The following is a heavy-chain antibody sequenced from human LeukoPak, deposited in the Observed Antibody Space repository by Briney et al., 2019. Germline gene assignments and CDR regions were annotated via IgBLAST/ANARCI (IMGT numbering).Heavy chain of an antibody. D-gene: IGHD2-15*01. CDR3: ARASVENTLRIDDY. CDR2: INPYSGDT. V-gene: IGHV1-2*02. Sequence: ASVKVSCKASGYTFTYYYMHWVRQAPGQGLEWMGWINPYSGDTNYAQKFQGRVTMTRDTSITTAYMDLSRLKSDDTAVYYCARASVENTLRIDDYWGQGTLVAVSS. J-gene: IGHJ4*02. CDR1: GYTFTYYY.